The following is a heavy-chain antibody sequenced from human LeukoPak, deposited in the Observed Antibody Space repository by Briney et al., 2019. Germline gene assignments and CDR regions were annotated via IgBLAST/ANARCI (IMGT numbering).Heavy chain of an antibody. J-gene: IGHJ4*02. CDR2: FAGSDTTT. CDR3: TTLGYHLDS. CDR1: GFDFGAYE. D-gene: IGHD3-22*01. Sequence: GGSLRLSRAASGFDFGAYEMNWVRQAPGKGLEWVAYFAGSDTTTYYADSVKGRFIISRDNARNSLYLQMNSLRAEDTALYYCTTLGYHLDSWGQGTLVTVSS. V-gene: IGHV3-48*03.